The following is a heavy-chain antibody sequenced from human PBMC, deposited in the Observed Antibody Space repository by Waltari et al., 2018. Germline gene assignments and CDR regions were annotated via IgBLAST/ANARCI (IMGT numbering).Heavy chain of an antibody. CDR1: GFTLSNAW. J-gene: IGHJ4*02. CDR3: TTDRCNTSSQFAY. D-gene: IGHD6-6*01. CDR2: IKSKSDGGTT. V-gene: IGHV3-15*01. Sequence: EVQLVESGGGLVKPGGSLRLSCAASGFTLSNAWMSWVRQAPGKGLEWVGRIKSKSDGGTTDHAAPVKGRFTVSRDDSKNTLYLQMNSLNIEDTAVYYCTTDRCNTSSQFAYWGQGTLVTVSS.